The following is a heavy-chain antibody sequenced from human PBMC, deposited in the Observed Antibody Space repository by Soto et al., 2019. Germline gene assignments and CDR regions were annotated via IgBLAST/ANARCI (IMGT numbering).Heavy chain of an antibody. D-gene: IGHD1-26*01. CDR3: AAEGGYPGSHLCGAY. J-gene: IGHJ4*02. Sequence: EVQLVESGGGLVEPGGSIRLSCVASGFTFTKAYMTWVRQAPGKGLEWVGRIKGSHAGGTTDYATSVKVRFTISRDDSNTTLYMQMNSLKTEDTSVYSCAAEGGYPGSHLCGAYWGQGTLVTVSS. CDR2: IKGSHAGGTT. CDR1: GFTFTKAY. V-gene: IGHV3-15*01.